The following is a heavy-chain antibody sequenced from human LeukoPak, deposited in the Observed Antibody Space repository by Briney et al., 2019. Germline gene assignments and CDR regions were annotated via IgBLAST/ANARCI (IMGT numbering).Heavy chain of an antibody. CDR2: INNDGSTA. CDR1: GFTVTNHG. Sequence: PGGSLRLSCAASGFTVTNHGIHWVRQAPGKGLVWVSHINNDGSTATYADSVKGRFTISRDNAKNTVFLQMNSLRAEDTAVYFCTRDRSLSFDYWGQGTLVTVSS. V-gene: IGHV3-74*01. J-gene: IGHJ4*02. CDR3: TRDRSLSFDY.